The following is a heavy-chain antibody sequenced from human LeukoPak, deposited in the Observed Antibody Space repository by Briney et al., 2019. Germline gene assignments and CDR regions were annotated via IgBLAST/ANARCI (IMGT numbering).Heavy chain of an antibody. CDR2: ISGDNT. Sequence: GGSLRLSCAASGFTFSSYAMSWVRQAPGKGLEWVSAISGDNTYYADSVQGRFTISRDNSKNMLYLQMNSLRAEDTAVYYCARLEVVLTIDYWGQGTLVTVSS. CDR3: ARLEVVLTIDY. V-gene: IGHV3-23*01. D-gene: IGHD1-1*01. CDR1: GFTFSSYA. J-gene: IGHJ4*02.